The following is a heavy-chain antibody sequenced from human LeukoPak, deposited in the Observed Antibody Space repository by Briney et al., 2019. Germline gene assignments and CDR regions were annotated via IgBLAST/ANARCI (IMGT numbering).Heavy chain of an antibody. CDR1: GGSISSSSYY. D-gene: IGHD2-15*01. V-gene: IGHV4-61*05. Sequence: SETLSLTCTVSGGSISSSSYYWGWIRQPPGKGLEWIGYIYYSGSTNYNPSLKSRVTISVDTSKNQFSLKLSSVTAADTAVYYCARGGDCSGGSCNNWFDPWGQGTLVTVSS. CDR2: IYYSGST. CDR3: ARGGDCSGGSCNNWFDP. J-gene: IGHJ5*02.